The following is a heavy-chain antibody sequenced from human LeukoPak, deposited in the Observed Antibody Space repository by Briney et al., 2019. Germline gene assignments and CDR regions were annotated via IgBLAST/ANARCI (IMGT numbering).Heavy chain of an antibody. Sequence: GSLRLSCAASGFTFSDHYMDWVRQAPGKGLEWIGYIFHSGSTNYNPSLKSRVTISIDTSKNQFSLRLSSVTAADTAVYYCARDLLLRGLDYWGQGTLVTVSS. V-gene: IGHV4-59*11. J-gene: IGHJ4*02. CDR3: ARDLLLRGLDY. CDR2: IFHSGST. D-gene: IGHD2-15*01. CDR1: GFTFSDHY.